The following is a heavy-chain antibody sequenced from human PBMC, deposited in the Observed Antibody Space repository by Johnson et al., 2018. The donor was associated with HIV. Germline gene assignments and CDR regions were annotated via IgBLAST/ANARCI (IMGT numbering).Heavy chain of an antibody. D-gene: IGHD3-10*01. CDR1: GFTFDDYA. J-gene: IGHJ3*02. CDR2: ISWNGGST. CDR3: ARGNYYGSGSYGAFDI. Sequence: VQLVESGGGLVQPGRSLRLSCAASGFTFDDYAMHWVRQAPGKGLEWVSGISWNGGSTGYSDSVKGRFTISRDNAKNSLYLQMNSLRAEDTALYYCARGNYYGSGSYGAFDIWGQGTMVTVSS. V-gene: IGHV3-9*01.